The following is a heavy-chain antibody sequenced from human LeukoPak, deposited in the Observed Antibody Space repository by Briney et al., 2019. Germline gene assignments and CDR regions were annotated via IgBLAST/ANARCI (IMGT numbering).Heavy chain of an antibody. CDR1: GGTFSSYT. CDR2: IIPILGIA. V-gene: IGHV1-69*02. D-gene: IGHD2-2*01. Sequence: SVKVSCKASGGTFSSYTISWVQQAPGQGLEWMGRIIPILGIANYAQKFQGRVTITADKSTSTAYMELSSLRPEDTAVYYCAMSSGYCSSTSCSRRAEYFQHWGQGTLVTVSS. J-gene: IGHJ1*01. CDR3: AMSSGYCSSTSCSRRAEYFQH.